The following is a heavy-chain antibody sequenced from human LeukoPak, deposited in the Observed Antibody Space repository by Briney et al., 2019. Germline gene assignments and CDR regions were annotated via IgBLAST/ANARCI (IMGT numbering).Heavy chain of an antibody. CDR1: GFAFSSYW. J-gene: IGHJ4*02. CDR2: ISSSSSYI. V-gene: IGHV3-21*01. CDR3: ARDRLDGGNSPVDY. D-gene: IGHD4-23*01. Sequence: GGSLRLSCAASGFAFSSYWLSWVRQAPGKGLEWVSSISSSSSYIYYADSVKGRFTISRDNAKNSLYLQMNSLRAEDTAVYYCARDRLDGGNSPVDYWGQGTLVTVSS.